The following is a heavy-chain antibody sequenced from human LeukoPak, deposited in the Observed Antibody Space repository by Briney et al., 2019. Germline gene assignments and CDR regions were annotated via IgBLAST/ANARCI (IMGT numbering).Heavy chain of an antibody. J-gene: IGHJ4*02. CDR3: ARLLWFGEADY. CDR1: GYTFSGYY. CDR2: INVHSGGA. V-gene: IGHV1-2*02. D-gene: IGHD3-10*01. Sequence: ASVKVSCQASGYTFSGYYVNWVRQAPGQGLEWMGWINVHSGGANPTQKFQGRVTMTRDTAISTAYMELSRLTSDDTAVYYCARLLWFGEADYWGQGTLVTVSS.